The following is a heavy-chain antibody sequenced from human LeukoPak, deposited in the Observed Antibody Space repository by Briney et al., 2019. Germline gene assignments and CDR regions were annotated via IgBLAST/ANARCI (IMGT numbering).Heavy chain of an antibody. J-gene: IGHJ4*02. D-gene: IGHD3-10*02. CDR3: ANIFGEVLYAPLVY. Sequence: GGSLRLSCAASGFTFSSYTMSWVRQAPGKGLQWVPAISGSGSNTHYADSVKGRFSISRDNSKNTLYLQMNSLRAEDTAVYYCANIFGEVLYAPLVYWGQGTLVTVSS. CDR1: GFTFSSYT. V-gene: IGHV3-23*01. CDR2: ISGSGSNT.